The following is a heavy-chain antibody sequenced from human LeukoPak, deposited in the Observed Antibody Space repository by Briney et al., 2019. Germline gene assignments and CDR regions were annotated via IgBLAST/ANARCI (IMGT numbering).Heavy chain of an antibody. J-gene: IGHJ3*02. CDR2: IRGSGGGT. Sequence: PGGPLRLSCAASGITFSTYAMTWVRQAPGKGLEWVSSIRGSGGGTDYADSVKGRFTISRDNSRDTLFLQMNSLRAEDTALYYCTRKPNGDYVGAFDMWGPGTMVTVSS. CDR3: TRKPNGDYVGAFDM. V-gene: IGHV3-23*01. CDR1: GITFSTYA. D-gene: IGHD4-17*01.